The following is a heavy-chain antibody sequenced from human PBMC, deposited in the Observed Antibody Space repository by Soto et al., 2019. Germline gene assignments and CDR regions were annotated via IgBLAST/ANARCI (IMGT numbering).Heavy chain of an antibody. Sequence: QVQLVQSGAEVKKPGASVKVSCKASGYTFTTYDINWMRQAHGQGLEWLGWMNPDSGNTGYAQKFQGRVAMTRSTSISTAYMELSSLTSEDTAIDYCARNRRETGDFDYWGQGTLVTVSS. V-gene: IGHV1-8*01. CDR1: GYTFTTYD. J-gene: IGHJ4*02. D-gene: IGHD7-27*01. CDR3: ARNRRETGDFDY. CDR2: MNPDSGNT.